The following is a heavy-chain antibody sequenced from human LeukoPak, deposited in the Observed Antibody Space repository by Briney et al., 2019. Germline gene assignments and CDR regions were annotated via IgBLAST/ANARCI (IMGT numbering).Heavy chain of an antibody. CDR3: ARETSWTYYFDY. CDR1: GFTFSSYG. CDR2: IWYDGSSK. Sequence: GGSLRLSCAASGFTFSSYGMHWVRQAPGKGLEWVAVIWYDGSSKYYADSVKGRFTISRDNSKNTLYLQMNSLRAEDTAVYYCARETSWTYYFDYWGQGTLVTVSS. J-gene: IGHJ4*02. V-gene: IGHV3-33*01. D-gene: IGHD1-1*01.